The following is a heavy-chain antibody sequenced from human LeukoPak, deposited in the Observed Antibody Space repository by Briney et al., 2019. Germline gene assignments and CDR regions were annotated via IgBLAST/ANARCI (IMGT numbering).Heavy chain of an antibody. CDR2: LFDSVNT. CDR1: GGSISSHY. D-gene: IGHD3-10*01. Sequence: SETLSLTCTVSGGSISSHYWSWIRQPPGKGLEWIAYLFDSVNTKDNPSLQSRLTLSADTSKNQFSLKLSSVTAADTAVYYYARDRSGSYYFDYWGQGTLVTVSS. V-gene: IGHV4-59*11. J-gene: IGHJ4*02. CDR3: ARDRSGSYYFDY.